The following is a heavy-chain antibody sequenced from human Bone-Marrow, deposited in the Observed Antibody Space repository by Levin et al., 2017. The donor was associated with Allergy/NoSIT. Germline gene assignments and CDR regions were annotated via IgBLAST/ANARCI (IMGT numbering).Heavy chain of an antibody. CDR2: IYYSGSS. D-gene: IGHD5-12*01. J-gene: IGHJ4*02. CDR3: ARDSGYDLDY. Sequence: PSETLSLTCTVSGGSISSGGNYWSWIRQHPGKGLEWIGYIYYSGSSYFNPSLKSRVSISVDTSKNQFSLKLTSVTAADTAVYYCARDSGYDLDYWAREPWSPSPQ. V-gene: IGHV4-31*03. CDR1: GGSISSGGNY.